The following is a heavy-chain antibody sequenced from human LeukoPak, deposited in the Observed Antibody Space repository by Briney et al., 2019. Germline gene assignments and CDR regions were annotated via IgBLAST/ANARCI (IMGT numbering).Heavy chain of an antibody. D-gene: IGHD3-22*01. J-gene: IGHJ4*02. CDR1: GYTFTSYG. Sequence: HRASVKVSCKASGYTFTSYGISWVRQAPGQGLEWMGWISAYNGNTNYAQKLQGRVTMTTDTSTSTAYMELRSLRSDDTAVYYCATHYYDSSGYYSYYFDYWGQGTLVTVSS. V-gene: IGHV1-18*01. CDR2: ISAYNGNT. CDR3: ATHYYDSSGYYSYYFDY.